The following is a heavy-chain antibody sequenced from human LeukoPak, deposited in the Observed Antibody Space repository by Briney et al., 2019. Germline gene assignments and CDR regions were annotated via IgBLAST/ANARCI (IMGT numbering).Heavy chain of an antibody. Sequence: PSGTLSLTCAVSGGSISSSNWWSWVRQPPGKGLEWIGEIYHSGSTNYNPSLKSRVTISVDTSKNQFSLKLSSVTAADTAVYYCARRGYDHSGYYYGMDVWGKGTTVTVSS. CDR2: IYHSGST. CDR3: ARRGYDHSGYYYGMDV. V-gene: IGHV4-4*02. CDR1: GGSISSSNW. J-gene: IGHJ6*04. D-gene: IGHD5-12*01.